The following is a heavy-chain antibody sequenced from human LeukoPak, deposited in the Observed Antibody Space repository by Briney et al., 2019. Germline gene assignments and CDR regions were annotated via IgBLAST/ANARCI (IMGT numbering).Heavy chain of an antibody. D-gene: IGHD6-6*01. CDR2: IYHIVST. CDR1: GGSISSSNS. J-gene: IGHJ6*03. Sequence: PSGTLSLTCAVPGGSISSSNSWSWVRQPPGKGREWIGEIYHIVSTNYIPSLKRRDTISPDKSTKPFSLKLSSVTAADTAVYYCARVVASIAAGGGREEGYYYYMDVWGKGTTVTVSS. V-gene: IGHV4-4*02. CDR3: ARVVASIAAGGGREEGYYYYMDV.